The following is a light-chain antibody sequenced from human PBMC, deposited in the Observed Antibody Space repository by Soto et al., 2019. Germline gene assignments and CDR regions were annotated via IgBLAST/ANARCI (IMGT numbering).Light chain of an antibody. CDR2: GNN. Sequence: QSVLTQPPSVSGAPGQRVTISCTGSSSNIGAGYDVHWYQQLPGTAPKLLIYGNNNRPSGVPDRFSDSKSGTSASLAITGLQAEDEADYYGQSYDSSLSGVVFGGGTKLTVL. CDR1: SSNIGAGYD. J-gene: IGLJ2*01. CDR3: QSYDSSLSGVV. V-gene: IGLV1-40*01.